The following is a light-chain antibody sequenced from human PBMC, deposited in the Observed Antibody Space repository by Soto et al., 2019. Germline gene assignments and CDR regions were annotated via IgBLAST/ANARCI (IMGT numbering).Light chain of an antibody. CDR1: SSDVGGYNY. CDR3: SSYAGSNNFV. Sequence: QPVLTQPPSASGSPGQSVTISCTGTSSDVGGYNYVSWYQQHPGKAPKLMIYEVSKRPSGVPDRFSGSKSGNAASLTVSGYQAEAAADYSSSSYAGSNNFVFGSGTKQTVL. V-gene: IGLV2-8*01. CDR2: EVS. J-gene: IGLJ1*01.